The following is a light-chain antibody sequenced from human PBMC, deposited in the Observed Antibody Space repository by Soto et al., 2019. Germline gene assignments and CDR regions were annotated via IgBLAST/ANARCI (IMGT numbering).Light chain of an antibody. CDR2: DAS. Sequence: DIQMTQSPSTLSASVGDRVTITCRASQSISSWLAWYQQKPGKAPKLLIYDASSLESGVPSRFSGSGSGTEFTLPISSLQPDDFATYYCQQYNSYSWMFGQGTKVEIK. CDR1: QSISSW. V-gene: IGKV1-5*01. J-gene: IGKJ1*01. CDR3: QQYNSYSWM.